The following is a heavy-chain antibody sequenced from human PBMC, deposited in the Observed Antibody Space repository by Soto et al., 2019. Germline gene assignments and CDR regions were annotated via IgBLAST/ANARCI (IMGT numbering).Heavy chain of an antibody. J-gene: IGHJ6*02. CDR3: ARDIVVVPAAVRLGYYYGMDV. D-gene: IGHD2-2*01. V-gene: IGHV4-39*01. Sequence: SETLSLTCTVSGGSISSRSYYWGWIRQPPGKGLEWIGSIYYSGSTYYNPSLKSRVTISVDTSKHQFSLKLSSVTAADTAVYYCARDIVVVPAAVRLGYYYGMDVWGQGTTVTVSS. CDR2: IYYSGST. CDR1: GGSISSRSYY.